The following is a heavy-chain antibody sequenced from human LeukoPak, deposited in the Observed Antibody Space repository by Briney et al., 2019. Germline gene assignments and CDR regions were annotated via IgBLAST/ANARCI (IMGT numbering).Heavy chain of an antibody. Sequence: SETLSLTCTVSGGSISSYYWSWIRQPPGKGLEWIGYIYYSGSTNYNPSLKSRVTISVDTSKSQFSLKLSSVTAADTAVYYCARGIAAAGTGQYYFDYWGQGTLVTVSS. V-gene: IGHV4-59*01. CDR3: ARGIAAAGTGQYYFDY. CDR1: GGSISSYY. J-gene: IGHJ4*02. CDR2: IYYSGST. D-gene: IGHD6-13*01.